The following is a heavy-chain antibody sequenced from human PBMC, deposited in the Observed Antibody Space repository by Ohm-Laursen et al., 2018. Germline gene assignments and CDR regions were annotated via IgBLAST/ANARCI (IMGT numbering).Heavy chain of an antibody. D-gene: IGHD3-3*01. CDR1: GFTFSSYG. J-gene: IGHJ4*02. Sequence: RSLRLSCSASGFTFSSYGMHWVRQAPGKGLEWVAVISHDGSAERYADSVKGRFTISRDNSKNTLYLQMNTLRPEDTAVYFCAKDPSTVFGVVSYFDYWGQGTPVTVSS. CDR2: ISHDGSAE. CDR3: AKDPSTVFGVVSYFDY. V-gene: IGHV3-30*18.